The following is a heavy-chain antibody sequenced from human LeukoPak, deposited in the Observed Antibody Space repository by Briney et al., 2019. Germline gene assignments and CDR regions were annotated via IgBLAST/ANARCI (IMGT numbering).Heavy chain of an antibody. D-gene: IGHD3-3*01. CDR2: INHSGST. V-gene: IGHV4-34*01. CDR1: GGSFSGYY. J-gene: IGHJ4*02. CDR3: ARELVDYDFWSGYYPKYYFDY. Sequence: SETLSLTCAVYGGSFSGYYWSWIRQPPGKGLEWIGEINHSGSTNYNPSLKSRVTISVDTSKNQFSLKLSSVTAADTAVYYCARELVDYDFWSGYYPKYYFDYWGQGTLVTVSS.